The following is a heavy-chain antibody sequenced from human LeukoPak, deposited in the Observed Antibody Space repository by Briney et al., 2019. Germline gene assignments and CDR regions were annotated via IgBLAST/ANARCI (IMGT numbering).Heavy chain of an antibody. CDR1: GGTFSSYA. CDR3: ARVGRIAAAGSIRNWFDP. CDR2: IIPIFGTA. V-gene: IGHV1-69*13. Sequence: AASVKVSCKASGGTFSSYAISWVRQAPGQGLEWMGGIIPIFGTANYAQKFQGRVTITADESTSTAYMELSSLRSEDTAVYYCARVGRIAAAGSIRNWFDPWGQGTLVTVSS. D-gene: IGHD6-13*01. J-gene: IGHJ5*02.